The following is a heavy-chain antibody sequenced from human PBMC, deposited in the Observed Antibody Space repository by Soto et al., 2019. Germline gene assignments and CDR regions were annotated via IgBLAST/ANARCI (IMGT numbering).Heavy chain of an antibody. CDR3: ARDLDRIAVAGSFDY. CDR1: GFTFSSYA. V-gene: IGHV3-30-3*01. CDR2: ISYDGSNK. Sequence: PGGSLRLSCAASGFTFSSYAMHWVRQAPGKGLEWVAVISYDGSNKYYADSVKGRFTISRDNSKNTLYLQMNSLRAEDTAVYYCARDLDRIAVAGSFDYWGQGTLVTVSS. D-gene: IGHD6-19*01. J-gene: IGHJ4*02.